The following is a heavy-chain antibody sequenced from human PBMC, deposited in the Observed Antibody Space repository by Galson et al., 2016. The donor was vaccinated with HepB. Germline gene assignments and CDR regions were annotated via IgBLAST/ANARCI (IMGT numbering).Heavy chain of an antibody. Sequence: SVKVSCKASGYTFISYAMHWVRQAPGQRLEWMGWINAGNGNTKYSQKFQGRVTITRDTSASTAYMELSSLRFEDTAVYYCARDRYYDSSLCDYWGQGTLVTVSS. D-gene: IGHD3-22*01. CDR3: ARDRYYDSSLCDY. V-gene: IGHV1-3*01. J-gene: IGHJ4*02. CDR1: GYTFISYA. CDR2: INAGNGNT.